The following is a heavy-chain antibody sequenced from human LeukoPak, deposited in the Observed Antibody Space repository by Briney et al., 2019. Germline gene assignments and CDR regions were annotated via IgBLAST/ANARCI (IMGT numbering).Heavy chain of an antibody. CDR2: ISAYNGNT. CDR3: AREVVVVVAAIGEEYYFDY. D-gene: IGHD2-15*01. J-gene: IGHJ4*02. Sequence: ASVKVSCKASGYTFTSYGISWVRQAPGQGLEWMGWISAYNGNTNYAQKLQGRVTMTTDASTSTAYIGLRSLRSDDTAVYYCAREVVVVVAAIGEEYYFDYWGQGTLVTVSS. V-gene: IGHV1-18*01. CDR1: GYTFTSYG.